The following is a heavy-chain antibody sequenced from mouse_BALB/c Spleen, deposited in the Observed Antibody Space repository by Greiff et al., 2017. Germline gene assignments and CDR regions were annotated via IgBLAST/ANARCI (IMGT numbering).Heavy chain of an antibody. D-gene: IGHD3-1*01. CDR3: GREAGRGRNWFAY. Sequence: DVQLLESGAELVQPGASVKLSCTASGFTFNDSYMHWVKQTPEQGLEWIGRIDPANGNTNYDPKFQGKATITADTTANTAYLQLSSLTSEDTAVNYCGREAGRGRNWFAYWGQGTLVTVSA. CDR2: IDPANGNT. V-gene: IGHV14-3*02. J-gene: IGHJ3*01. CDR1: GFTFNDSY.